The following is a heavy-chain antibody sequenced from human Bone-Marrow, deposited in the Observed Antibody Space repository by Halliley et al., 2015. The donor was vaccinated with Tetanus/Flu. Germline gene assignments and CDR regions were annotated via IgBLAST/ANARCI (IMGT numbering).Heavy chain of an antibody. Sequence: QLVQSGAEVKKPGESLKISCKGSGNSFTTYWIGWVRQKPGKGLEWMGIIYPDDSETRYSPSFQGQVIMSADKSITTAFVQWSSLMATGTSMYYCARLYGDECNGGSCSNFASWGQGTLVTVSS. CDR2: IYPDDSET. V-gene: IGHV5-51*03. D-gene: IGHD2-15*01. CDR3: ARLYGDECNGGSCSNFAS. J-gene: IGHJ4*02. CDR1: GNSFTTYW.